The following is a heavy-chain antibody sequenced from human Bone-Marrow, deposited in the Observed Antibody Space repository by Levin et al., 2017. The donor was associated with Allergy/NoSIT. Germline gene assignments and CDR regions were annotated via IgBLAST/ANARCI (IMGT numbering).Heavy chain of an antibody. D-gene: IGHD6-19*01. CDR2: ISGSGGST. J-gene: IGHJ4*02. Sequence: GESLKISCAASGFTFSSYAMSWVRQAPGKGLEWVSAISGSGGSTYYADSVKGRFTISRDNSKNTLYLQMNSLRAEDTAVYYCAKAAYSSGWYRTPFDYWGQGTLVTVSS. V-gene: IGHV3-23*01. CDR1: GFTFSSYA. CDR3: AKAAYSSGWYRTPFDY.